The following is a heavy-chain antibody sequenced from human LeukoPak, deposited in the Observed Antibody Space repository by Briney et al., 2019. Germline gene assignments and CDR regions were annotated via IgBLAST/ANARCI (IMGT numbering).Heavy chain of an antibody. J-gene: IGHJ4*02. CDR1: GHSIISGYY. V-gene: IGHV4-38-2*02. CDR3: ARVAAVAGGIDY. CDR2: IYHSGST. Sequence: PSETLSLTCTVSGHSIISGYYWGWIRQAPGRGLEWIGTIYHSGSTYYNPSLKSRVTISVDTSKNQFSLKLSSVTAADTAVYYGARVAAVAGGIDYWGQGTLVTISS. D-gene: IGHD6-19*01.